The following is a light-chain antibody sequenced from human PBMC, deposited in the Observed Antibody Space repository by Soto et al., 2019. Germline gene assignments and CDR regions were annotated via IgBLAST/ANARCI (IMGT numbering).Light chain of an antibody. V-gene: IGLV2-14*01. CDR1: SSDVGGYNY. J-gene: IGLJ1*01. CDR2: DVR. CDR3: SSYRRSSSLLSV. Sequence: QSALTQPASVSGSPGQSITISCTGTSSDVGGYNYVSWYQQHPGKAPKLVIFDVRDRPSGVSNRFSGSKSGNTASLTISGLQAEDEADYYCSSYRRSSSLLSVFGTGTKVTVL.